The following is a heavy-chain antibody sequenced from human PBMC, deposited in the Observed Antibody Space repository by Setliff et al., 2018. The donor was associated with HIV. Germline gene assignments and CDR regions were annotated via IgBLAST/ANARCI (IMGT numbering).Heavy chain of an antibody. Sequence: SETLSLTCTVSGGSVSSSSYFWSWIRQPAGKGLEWIGHIFTSGSTSYNPSLKSRLTISVDTSKNQFSLKMSSVTAADTAVYYCARRRPPPSGFYSKYYMDVWGKGTTVTV. CDR1: GGSVSSSSYF. J-gene: IGHJ6*03. CDR3: ARRRPPPSGFYSKYYMDV. D-gene: IGHD3-3*01. CDR2: IFTSGST. V-gene: IGHV4-61*09.